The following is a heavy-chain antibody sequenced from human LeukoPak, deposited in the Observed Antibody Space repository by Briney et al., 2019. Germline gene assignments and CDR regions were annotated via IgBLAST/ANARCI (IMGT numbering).Heavy chain of an antibody. CDR1: GFTFSSYW. CDR3: AGGPVRGVDY. D-gene: IGHD3-16*01. V-gene: IGHV3-74*01. Sequence: GGSLRLSCAASGFTFSSYWMHWVRQAPGEGLVWVSRINSDGSSTSYADSVKGRFTISRDNAKNTLYLQMNSLRAEDTAVYYRAGGPVRGVDYWGQGTLVTVSS. J-gene: IGHJ4*02. CDR2: INSDGSST.